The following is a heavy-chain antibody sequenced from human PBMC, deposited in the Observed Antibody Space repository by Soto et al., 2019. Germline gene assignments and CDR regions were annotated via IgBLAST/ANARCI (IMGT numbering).Heavy chain of an antibody. CDR2: ITGSGGNT. CDR3: AKDWSSWSAFYGMDV. J-gene: IGHJ6*02. D-gene: IGHD6-13*01. CDR1: GFTFSTYA. V-gene: IGHV3-23*01. Sequence: GGSLRLSCAASGFTFSTYAMSWVRQAPGKGLEWVSAITGSGGNTYYADSVKGRFTISRDNSKNKLYLQMNSLRAEDTAVYYCAKDWSSWSAFYGMDVWGQGTTVTVSS.